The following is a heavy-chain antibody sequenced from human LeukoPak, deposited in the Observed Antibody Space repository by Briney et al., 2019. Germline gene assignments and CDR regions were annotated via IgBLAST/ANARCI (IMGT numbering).Heavy chain of an antibody. D-gene: IGHD3-22*01. CDR1: GYTFTGYY. J-gene: IGHJ1*01. V-gene: IGHV1-2*02. CDR2: INPNSGGT. CDR3: ARSVNYYDSSGYFQEEYFQH. Sequence: ASVKVSCKASGYTFTGYYIHWVRQAPGQGLEWMGWINPNSGGTNYAQKFQGRVTMTRDTSISTAYMELSRLRSDDTAVYYCARSVNYYDSSGYFQEEYFQHWGQGTLVTVSS.